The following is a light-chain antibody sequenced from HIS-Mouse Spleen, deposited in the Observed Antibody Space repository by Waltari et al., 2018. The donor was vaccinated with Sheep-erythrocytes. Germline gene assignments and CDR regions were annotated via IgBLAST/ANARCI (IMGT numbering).Light chain of an antibody. Sequence: QSALTQPRSVSGSPGQSVTISCTGTSSDVCGYNYFFGYQQHPGKAPKLMIYDVSKRPSGVPDRFSGSKSGNTASLTISGLQAEDEADYYCCSYAGSYNHVFATGTKVTVL. J-gene: IGLJ1*01. V-gene: IGLV2-11*01. CDR3: CSYAGSYNHV. CDR1: SSDVCGYNY. CDR2: DVS.